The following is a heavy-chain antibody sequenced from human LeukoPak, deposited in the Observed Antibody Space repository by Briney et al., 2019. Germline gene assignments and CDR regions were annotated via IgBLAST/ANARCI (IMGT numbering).Heavy chain of an antibody. CDR1: GGTFSSYA. CDR2: IIPIFGIA. CDR3: ARENGLYFDY. D-gene: IGHD4-17*01. V-gene: IGHV1-69*04. J-gene: IGHJ4*02. Sequence: ASVKVSCKASGGTFSSYAISWVRQAPGQGLEWVGRIIPIFGIANYAQKFQGRVTITADKSTSTAYMELSSLRSEDTAVYYCARENGLYFDYWGQGTLVTVSS.